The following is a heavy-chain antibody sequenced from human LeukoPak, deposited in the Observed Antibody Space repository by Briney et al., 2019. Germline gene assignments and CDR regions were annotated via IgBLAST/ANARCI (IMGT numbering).Heavy chain of an antibody. CDR2: MNPNSGNT. D-gene: IGHD3-10*01. J-gene: IGHJ4*02. V-gene: IGHV1-8*01. Sequence: GASVKVSCKASGYTFTSYDINWVRQATGQGLEWMGWMNPNSGNTGYAQKFQGRVTMTRNTSISTAYMELSSLRSEDTAVYYCVVRGRIKYYFDYWGQGTLVTVSS. CDR3: VVRGRIKYYFDY. CDR1: GYTFTSYD.